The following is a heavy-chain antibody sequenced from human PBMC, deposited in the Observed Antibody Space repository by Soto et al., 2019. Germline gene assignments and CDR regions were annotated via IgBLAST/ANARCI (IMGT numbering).Heavy chain of an antibody. Sequence: SETLSLTCAVSGGSISSGGYSWSWIRQPPGKGLEWIGYIYYSGNTYYNPSLKSRLTISVDKSKNQFSLNLSSVTAADTAVYYCARQDRVVAEGRWFDPWGQGTLVTVSS. V-gene: IGHV4-30-2*01. D-gene: IGHD2-15*01. CDR3: ARQDRVVAEGRWFDP. CDR1: GGSISSGGYS. J-gene: IGHJ5*02. CDR2: IYYSGNT.